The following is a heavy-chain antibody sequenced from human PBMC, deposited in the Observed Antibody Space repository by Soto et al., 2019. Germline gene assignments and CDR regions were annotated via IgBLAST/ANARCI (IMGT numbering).Heavy chain of an antibody. J-gene: IGHJ5*02. Sequence: QVQLVESGGGLVKPGGSLRLSCAASGFTFSDHYMSWIRQTPGKGLEWVSYISDSGKTIYYADSVKGRFTISRDNAKKSLYLQMNSLRVEDTAVYYCARPGPNYVDFSDLWGQGALVTVSS. CDR3: ARPGPNYVDFSDL. V-gene: IGHV3-11*01. D-gene: IGHD4-17*01. CDR1: GFTFSDHY. CDR2: ISDSGKTI.